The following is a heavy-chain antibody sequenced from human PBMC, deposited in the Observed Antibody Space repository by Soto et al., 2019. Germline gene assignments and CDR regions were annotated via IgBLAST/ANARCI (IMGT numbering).Heavy chain of an antibody. J-gene: IGHJ4*01. CDR2: VTTDKGKT. D-gene: IGHD3-10*01. CDR3: ARDSGGGYFDY. Sequence: QLVQSGAEVKKPGASVKVSCKASGYTFTSHGISWVRQAPGQGLEWMGWVTTDKGKTNYVQRFQGRVTMSTDTSTSTAYMERRSLRSDETAVFYCARDSGGGYFDYWGQGTLVTVSS. V-gene: IGHV1-18*01. CDR1: GYTFTSHG.